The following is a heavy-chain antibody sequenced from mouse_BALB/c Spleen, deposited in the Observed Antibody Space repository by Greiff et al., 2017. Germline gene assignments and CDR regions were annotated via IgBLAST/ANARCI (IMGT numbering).Heavy chain of an antibody. CDR3: AREGGNYDAMDY. J-gene: IGHJ4*01. D-gene: IGHD2-1*01. Sequence: QVQLKQSGAELVKPGTSVKLSCKASGYNFTSYWINWVKLRPGQGLEWIGDIYPGSGSTNYNEKFKSKATLTVDTSSSTAYMQLSSLASEDSALYYCAREGGNYDAMDYWGQGTSVTVSS. V-gene: IGHV1-55*01. CDR1: GYNFTSYW. CDR2: IYPGSGST.